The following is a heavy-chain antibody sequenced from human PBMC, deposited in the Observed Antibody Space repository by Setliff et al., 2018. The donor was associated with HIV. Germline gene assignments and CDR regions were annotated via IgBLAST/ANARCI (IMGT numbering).Heavy chain of an antibody. CDR1: GGSISSSSYY. D-gene: IGHD3-22*01. CDR3: ARLHYYDSSGYETPLYYFDY. J-gene: IGHJ4*02. V-gene: IGHV4-39*01. Sequence: SETLSLTCTVSGGSISSSSYYWGWVRQPPGKGLEWIGSIYYSGSNYYNPSLKSRVTISVDTSKNQFSLKLSSVTAADTAVYYCARLHYYDSSGYETPLYYFDYWGQGTLVTVSS. CDR2: IYYSGSN.